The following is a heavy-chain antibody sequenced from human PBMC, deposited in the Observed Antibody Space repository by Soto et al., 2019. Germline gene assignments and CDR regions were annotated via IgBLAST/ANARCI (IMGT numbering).Heavy chain of an antibody. CDR1: GGSFSAYY. CDR2: INHSGGT. CDR3: ARASCRDGYNFCAFDI. D-gene: IGHD5-12*01. V-gene: IGHV4-34*01. Sequence: SETLSLTCAVYGGSFSAYYWSWIRQPPGKGLEWIGEINHSGGTSYNPSLKSRVTISVDASKSQFSLKLTSVTAADRAVYYCARASCRDGYNFCAFDIWGQGTMVTVSS. J-gene: IGHJ3*02.